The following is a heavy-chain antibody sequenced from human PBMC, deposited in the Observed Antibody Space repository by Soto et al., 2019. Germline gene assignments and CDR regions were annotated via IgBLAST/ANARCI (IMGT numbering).Heavy chain of an antibody. V-gene: IGHV3-48*01. CDR2: ISSSSSTI. CDR3: ARAYSSSSGRDAFDI. Sequence: GGSLRLSCAASGFNFSSYSMSWVRQAPGKGLEWISYISSSSSTIYYAVSVKGRFTISRDTANNSLYLQMNSLRAEDTAVYYCARAYSSSSGRDAFDIWGQGTMVTVSS. J-gene: IGHJ3*02. D-gene: IGHD6-6*01. CDR1: GFNFSSYS.